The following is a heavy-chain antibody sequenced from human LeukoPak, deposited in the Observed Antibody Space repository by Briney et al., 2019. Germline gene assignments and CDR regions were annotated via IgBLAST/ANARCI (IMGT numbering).Heavy chain of an antibody. Sequence: GGSLRLSCAASGFTFSSYAMSWVRQAPGKGLEWVSAISGSGGSTYHADSVKGRFTISRDNSKNTLCLQMNSLRAEDTAVYYCAKDRGIVPAADNWFDPWGQGTLVTVSS. CDR1: GFTFSSYA. D-gene: IGHD2-2*01. CDR2: ISGSGGST. V-gene: IGHV3-23*01. CDR3: AKDRGIVPAADNWFDP. J-gene: IGHJ5*02.